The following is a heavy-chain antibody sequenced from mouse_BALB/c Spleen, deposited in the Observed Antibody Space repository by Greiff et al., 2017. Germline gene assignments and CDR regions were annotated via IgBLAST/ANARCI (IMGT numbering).Heavy chain of an antibody. J-gene: IGHJ4*01. CDR2: IWAGGST. CDR3: ARDQGYDGYYIYYAMDY. CDR1: GFSLTSYG. V-gene: IGHV2-9*02. Sequence: VMLVESGPGLVAPSQSLSITCTVSGFSLTSYGVHWVRQPPGKGLEWLGVIWAGGSTNYNSALMSRLSISKDNSKSQVFLKMNSLQTDDTAMYYCARDQGYDGYYIYYAMDYGGQGTSVTVSS. D-gene: IGHD2-3*01.